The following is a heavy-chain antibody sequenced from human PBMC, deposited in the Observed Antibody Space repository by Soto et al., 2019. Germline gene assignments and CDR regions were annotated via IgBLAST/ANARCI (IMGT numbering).Heavy chain of an antibody. CDR1: GFAFSSYW. D-gene: IGHD4-17*01. CDR2: INSDGSST. J-gene: IGHJ4*02. Sequence: EVQLVESGGGLVQPGGSLRLSCAASGFAFSSYWMHWVRQAPGKGLVWVSRINSDGSSTSYADSVKGRFTISRDNAKNTLYLQMNSLRVEDTAVYYCASTVTTMIDYWGQGTLVTVSS. V-gene: IGHV3-74*01. CDR3: ASTVTTMIDY.